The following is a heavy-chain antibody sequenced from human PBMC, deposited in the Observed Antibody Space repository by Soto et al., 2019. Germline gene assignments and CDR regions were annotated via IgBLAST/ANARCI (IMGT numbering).Heavy chain of an antibody. D-gene: IGHD1-1*01. J-gene: IGHJ5*02. CDR2: IYATGTT. CDR1: GASISGFY. Sequence: KTSETLSLTCTVSGASISGFYWCWIWKSAGKGLEWIGRIYATGTTDYNPSLKSRVMMSVDTSKKQFSLKLRSVTAADTAVYYCVRDGTKTLRDWFDPWGQGISVTVSS. V-gene: IGHV4-4*07. CDR3: VRDGTKTLRDWFDP.